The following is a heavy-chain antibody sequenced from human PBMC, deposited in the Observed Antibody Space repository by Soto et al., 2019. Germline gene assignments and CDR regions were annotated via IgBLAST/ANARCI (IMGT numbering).Heavy chain of an antibody. CDR3: ARDLWLHMENYFDN. CDR1: GFTFSSYS. Sequence: GGSLRLSCAASGFTFSSYSMNWVRQAPGKGLEWVSYISSSSSTIYYADSVKGRFTISRDNAKNSLYLQMNSLRDEDTAVYYCARDLWLHMENYFDNWGQGTLVTVSS. CDR2: ISSSSSTI. J-gene: IGHJ4*02. D-gene: IGHD5-12*01. V-gene: IGHV3-48*02.